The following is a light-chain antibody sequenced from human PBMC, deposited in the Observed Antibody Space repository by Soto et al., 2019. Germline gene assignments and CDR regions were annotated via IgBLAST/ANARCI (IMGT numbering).Light chain of an antibody. CDR2: YDS. Sequence: SYELTQSPSVSVAPEKTATITCGGNNIGNKRVHWYRQKPGQAPVLLISYDSDRPSGIPERLXGXNSGNTATLTISRVEAGDEADYXCQVWDIMTDNYVFGSGTKLTVL. V-gene: IGLV3-21*04. CDR3: QVWDIMTDNYV. J-gene: IGLJ1*01. CDR1: NIGNKR.